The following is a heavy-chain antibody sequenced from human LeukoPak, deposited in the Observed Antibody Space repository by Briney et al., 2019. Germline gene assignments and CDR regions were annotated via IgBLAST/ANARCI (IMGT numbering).Heavy chain of an antibody. Sequence: SVKVSCKASGGTFSSYAISWVRQAPGQGLEWMGGIIPIFGTANYAQKFQGRVTITADESTCTAYMELSSLRSEDTAVYYCATDRFMVRGVISYFDYWGQGTLVTVSS. D-gene: IGHD3-10*01. V-gene: IGHV1-69*13. CDR1: GGTFSSYA. CDR2: IIPIFGTA. J-gene: IGHJ4*02. CDR3: ATDRFMVRGVISYFDY.